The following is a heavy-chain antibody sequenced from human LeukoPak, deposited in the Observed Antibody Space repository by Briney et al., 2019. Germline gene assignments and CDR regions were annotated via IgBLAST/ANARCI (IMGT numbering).Heavy chain of an antibody. V-gene: IGHV4-59*01. J-gene: IGHJ4*02. Sequence: TSETLSLTCTVSGGSISSYYWSWIRQPPGKGLEWIGYIYHAGNTNYNPSLKSRVSISVDTSKNRFSLKLNSVTAADTAVYYCARYGGVGATHFDYWGQGTLVTVSS. CDR2: IYHAGNT. CDR3: ARYGGVGATHFDY. D-gene: IGHD1-26*01. CDR1: GGSISSYY.